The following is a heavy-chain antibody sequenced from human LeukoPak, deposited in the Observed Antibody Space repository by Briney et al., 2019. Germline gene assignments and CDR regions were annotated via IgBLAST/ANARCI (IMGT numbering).Heavy chain of an antibody. Sequence: SETLSLTCTVTGGTIGTDYWSWIRQTPVKGLERIGYLFHTGSTNYNPSLQSRVTMSVDTSKHQFSPKLSSVTAADTAVYYCARAHPYCYYYMDVWGKGTTVTVSS. J-gene: IGHJ6*03. CDR3: ARAHPYCYYYMDV. V-gene: IGHV4-4*09. CDR1: GGTIGTDY. CDR2: LFHTGST.